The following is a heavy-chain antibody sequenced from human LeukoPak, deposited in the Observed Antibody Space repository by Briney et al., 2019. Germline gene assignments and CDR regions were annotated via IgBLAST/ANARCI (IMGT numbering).Heavy chain of an antibody. J-gene: IGHJ5*02. CDR3: ARSSSARTGWFDP. Sequence: SETLSLTCAVYGGSFSGYYWSWIRQPAGKGLEWIGRIYTSGSTNYNPSLKSRVTMSLDTSKNQFSLKLSSVTAADTAVYYCARSSSARTGWFDPWGQGTLVPVSS. CDR2: IYTSGST. D-gene: IGHD6-19*01. V-gene: IGHV4-59*10. CDR1: GGSFSGYY.